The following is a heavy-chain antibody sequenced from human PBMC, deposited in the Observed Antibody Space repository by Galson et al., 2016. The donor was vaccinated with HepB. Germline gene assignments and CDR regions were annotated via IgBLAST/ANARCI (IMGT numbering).Heavy chain of an antibody. J-gene: IGHJ3*02. CDR3: ARDRDYAFDI. D-gene: IGHD5-24*01. Sequence: FGTASGLNFDIDSMNWVRQAPGKGLEWIAYITSYSSNIQYADSVLGRFTISRDNVEKSVYLQMNSLKVEDSAVYFCARDRDYAFDIWGQGTIVTVSS. V-gene: IGHV3-48*01. CDR2: ITSYSSNI. CDR1: GLNFDIDS.